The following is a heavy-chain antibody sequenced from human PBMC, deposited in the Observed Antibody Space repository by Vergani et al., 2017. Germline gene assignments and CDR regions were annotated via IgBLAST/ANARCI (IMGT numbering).Heavy chain of an antibody. J-gene: IGHJ4*02. Sequence: VQLVESGGNVVQSGTSLRLSCAASGFTFSSYAMSWVRQAPGKGLEWVSAISGSGGSTYYADSVKGRFTIARDNSKNTLYLQMNSLRAEDTAVYYCAQCANSVPRLPVYWGQGALVAVSS. CDR3: AQCANSVPRLPVY. CDR2: ISGSGGST. CDR1: GFTFSSYA. D-gene: IGHD5/OR15-5a*01. V-gene: IGHV3-23*04.